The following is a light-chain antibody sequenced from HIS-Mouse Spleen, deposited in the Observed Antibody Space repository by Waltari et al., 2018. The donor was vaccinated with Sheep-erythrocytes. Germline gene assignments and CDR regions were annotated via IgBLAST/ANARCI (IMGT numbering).Light chain of an antibody. V-gene: IGLV2-11*01. CDR1: SSDVGGYTS. CDR2: DVS. J-gene: IGLJ1*01. CDR3: CSYAGSYTYV. Sequence: QSALTQPRSVSGSPGQSVTISCTGTSSDVGGYTSVSWYHQPPGKAPKLMIYDVSKRPSGVPDRFSGSKSGNTASLTISGLQAEDEADYYCCSYAGSYTYVFGTGTKVTVL.